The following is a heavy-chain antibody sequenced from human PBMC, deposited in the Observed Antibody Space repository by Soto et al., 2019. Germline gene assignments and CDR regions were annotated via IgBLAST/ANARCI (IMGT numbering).Heavy chain of an antibody. CDR2: IYYSGST. CDR3: ARAAYYDFWSGYAYYFDY. V-gene: IGHV4-30-4*01. Sequence: SETLSLTCTVSGGSISSGDYYRSWIRQPPGKGLEWIGYIYYSGSTYYNPSLKSRVTISVDTSKNQLSLKLSSVTAADTAVYYCARAAYYDFWSGYAYYFDYWGQGTLVTVSS. J-gene: IGHJ4*02. CDR1: GGSISSGDYY. D-gene: IGHD3-3*01.